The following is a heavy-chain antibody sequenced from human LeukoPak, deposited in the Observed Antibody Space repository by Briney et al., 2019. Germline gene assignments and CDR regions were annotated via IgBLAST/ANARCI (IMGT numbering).Heavy chain of an antibody. J-gene: IGHJ6*03. CDR2: IYHSGST. D-gene: IGHD3-10*01. CDR3: ARYYYGSGRRPYYYYYMDV. CDR1: GYSISSGYY. Sequence: SETLSLTCAVSGYSISSGYYWGWIRQPPGKGLEWIGSIYHSGSTYYNPSLKSRVTISVDTSKNQFSLKLSSVTAADTAVYYCARYYYGSGRRPYYYYYMDVWGKGTTVTVSS. V-gene: IGHV4-38-2*01.